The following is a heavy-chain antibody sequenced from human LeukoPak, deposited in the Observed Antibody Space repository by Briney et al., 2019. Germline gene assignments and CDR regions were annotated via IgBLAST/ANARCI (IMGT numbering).Heavy chain of an antibody. J-gene: IGHJ4*02. CDR3: ATTLYSRSCFDY. V-gene: IGHV4-39*01. Sequence: SETLSLTCTVSGGSISSGSYYWGWVRQPPGKGLEWIGSVYYSGTTYYNPSLKSRVTMSVDTSKNQFSLQLSSVTAADTAIYYRATTLYSRSCFDYWGQGTLVTVSS. CDR2: VYYSGTT. CDR1: GGSISSGSYY. D-gene: IGHD6-6*01.